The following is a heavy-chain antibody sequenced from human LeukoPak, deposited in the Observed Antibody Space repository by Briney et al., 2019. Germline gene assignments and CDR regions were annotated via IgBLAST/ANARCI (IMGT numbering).Heavy chain of an antibody. D-gene: IGHD3-22*01. CDR3: ARQLRDYYDSSGRIDY. Sequence: SETLSLTCAVYGGSFSGYYWSWIRQPPGKGLEWIGEINHSGSTNYNPSPKSRVTISVDTSKNQFSLKLSSVTAADTAVYYCARQLRDYYDSSGRIDYWGQGTLVTVSS. CDR2: INHSGST. CDR1: GGSFSGYY. J-gene: IGHJ4*02. V-gene: IGHV4-34*01.